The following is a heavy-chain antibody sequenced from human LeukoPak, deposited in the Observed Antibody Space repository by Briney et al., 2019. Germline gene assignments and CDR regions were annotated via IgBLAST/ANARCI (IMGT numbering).Heavy chain of an antibody. D-gene: IGHD3-3*01. V-gene: IGHV3-7*03. Sequence: GSLRLSCAASGFTFSSYWMSWVRQAPGKGLEWVANIKQDGSEKYYVDSVKGRFTISRGNSKNTLYLQMNSLRAEDTAMYFCAKALSPGTTALLLSQYFDFWSGYFVAADFWGQGTLVTVSS. CDR3: AKALSPGTTALLLSQYFDFWSGYFVAADF. CDR2: IKQDGSEK. J-gene: IGHJ4*02. CDR1: GFTFSSYW.